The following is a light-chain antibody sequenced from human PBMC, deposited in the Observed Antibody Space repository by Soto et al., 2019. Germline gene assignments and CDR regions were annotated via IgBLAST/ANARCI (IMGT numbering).Light chain of an antibody. V-gene: IGKV1-39*01. Sequence: DIQMTQSPSSLSASLGDRVTITCRASQSLNNYLNWYQQEEGKAPKLLIYAATSLQSGVPSRFSGSGSGTEFTLTISSLQPGYFATYYCQQSYNSPYTFGLGTKWEIK. CDR2: AAT. CDR1: QSLNNY. CDR3: QQSYNSPYT. J-gene: IGKJ2*01.